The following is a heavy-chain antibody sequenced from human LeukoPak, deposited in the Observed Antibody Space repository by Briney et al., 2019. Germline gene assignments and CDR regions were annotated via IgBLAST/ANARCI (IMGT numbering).Heavy chain of an antibody. V-gene: IGHV3-7*01. CDR3: ASVPLYYYDSSGYYLY. D-gene: IGHD3-22*01. CDR1: GFTFSSYW. CDR2: IKQDGSEK. Sequence: GGSLRLSCAASGFTFSSYWMSWVRQAPGKGLEWVANIKQDGSEKYYVDSVKGRFTISRDNAKNSLYLQMNSLRAEDTAVYYCASVPLYYYDSSGYYLYWGQGTLVTVSS. J-gene: IGHJ4*02.